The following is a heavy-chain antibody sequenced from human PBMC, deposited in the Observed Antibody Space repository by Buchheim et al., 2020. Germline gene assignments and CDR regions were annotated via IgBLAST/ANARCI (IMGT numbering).Heavy chain of an antibody. D-gene: IGHD3-10*01. CDR2: ISWDGGST. V-gene: IGHV3-43D*04. Sequence: EMQLVESGGVVVQPGGSPRLSCAASGFTFDDYAMHWVRQAPGKGLEWVSLISWDGGSTYYADSVKGRFTISRDNSKNSLYLQMNSLRAEDTALYYCAKDIGGSGSYSHYYYYGMDVWGQGTT. CDR1: GFTFDDYA. CDR3: AKDIGGSGSYSHYYYYGMDV. J-gene: IGHJ6*02.